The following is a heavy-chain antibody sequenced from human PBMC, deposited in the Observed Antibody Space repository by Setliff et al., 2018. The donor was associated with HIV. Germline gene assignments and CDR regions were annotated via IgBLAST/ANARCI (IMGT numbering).Heavy chain of an antibody. J-gene: IGHJ6*03. V-gene: IGHV3-49*04. CDR2: IRSKAYGGTT. CDR3: TRLRGYSYGLASYYYYYMDV. D-gene: IGHD5-18*01. Sequence: GGSLRLSCTASGFTFGDSGMSWVRQAPGKGLEWVGFIRSKAYGGTTEYAASVKGRFTISRDDSNSIAYLQMNSLKTEDTAVYYCTRLRGYSYGLASYYYYYMDVWGKGTTVTVSS. CDR1: GFTFGDSG.